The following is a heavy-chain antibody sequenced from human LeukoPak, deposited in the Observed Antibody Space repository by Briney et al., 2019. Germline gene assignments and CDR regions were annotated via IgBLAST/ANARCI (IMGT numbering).Heavy chain of an antibody. V-gene: IGHV4-4*07. Sequence: SETLSLTCTVSGGSISSYYWSWIRQPAGKGLEWIGRIYTSGSTNYNPSLKSRVTMSVDTSKNQFSLKLSSVTAADTAVYYCARSRRRDGCKKTYGMDVWGQGTTVTVSS. J-gene: IGHJ6*02. CDR1: GGSISSYY. CDR3: ARSRRRDGCKKTYGMDV. CDR2: IYTSGST. D-gene: IGHD5-24*01.